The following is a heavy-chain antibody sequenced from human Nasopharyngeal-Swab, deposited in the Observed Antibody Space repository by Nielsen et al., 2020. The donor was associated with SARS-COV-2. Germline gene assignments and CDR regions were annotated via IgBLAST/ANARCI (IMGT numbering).Heavy chain of an antibody. V-gene: IGHV3-48*03. CDR1: GFTFSSYE. Sequence: GGSLRLSCAASGFTFSSYEMNWVRQAPGKGLEWVSYISSSGSTIYYADSVKGRFTISRDNAKNSLYLQMNSLRAEDTAVYYCAKFNMIVVVITVFDYWGQGTLVTVSS. D-gene: IGHD3-22*01. J-gene: IGHJ4*02. CDR3: AKFNMIVVVITVFDY. CDR2: ISSSGSTI.